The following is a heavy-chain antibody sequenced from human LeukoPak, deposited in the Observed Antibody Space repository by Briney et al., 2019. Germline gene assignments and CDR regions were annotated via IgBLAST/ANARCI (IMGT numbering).Heavy chain of an antibody. CDR3: AREAMVRGVPDAFDI. V-gene: IGHV3-7*01. CDR1: GFTFSSYW. J-gene: IGHJ3*02. CDR2: IKQDGSEK. Sequence: GGSLRLSCAASGFTFSSYWMSWVRQAPGKGLEWVANIKQDGSEKYYVDSVKGRFTISRDNAKNSLYLQMNNLRAEDTAVYHCAREAMVRGVPDAFDIWGQGTVVTVSS. D-gene: IGHD3-10*01.